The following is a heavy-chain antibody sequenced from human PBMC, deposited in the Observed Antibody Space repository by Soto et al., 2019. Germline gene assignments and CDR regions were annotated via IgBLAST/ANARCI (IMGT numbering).Heavy chain of an antibody. J-gene: IGHJ6*02. CDR1: GGTFSSYA. CDR3: ARDKGSSSSGYYYGMDV. V-gene: IGHV1-69*13. Sequence: SVKVSCKASGGTFSSYAISWVRQAPGQGLEWMGGIIPIFGTANYAQKFQGRVTITADESTSTAYMELSRQRSEDPAVYSCARDKGSSSSGYYYGMDVWGQGPTVTVSS. CDR2: IIPIFGTA. D-gene: IGHD6-6*01.